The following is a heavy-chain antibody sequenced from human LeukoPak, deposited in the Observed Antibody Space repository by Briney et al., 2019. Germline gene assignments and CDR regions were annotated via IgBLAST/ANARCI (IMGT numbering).Heavy chain of an antibody. CDR1: GYTFTGYY. CDR2: INPNSGGT. CDR3: ARGSGSYDILTGYRYYYYMDV. Sequence: ASVKVSCKASGYTFTGYYMHWVRQAPGQGLEGMGWINPNSGGTNYAQKFQGRVTMTRDTSISTAYMELSRLRSDDTAVYYCARGSGSYDILTGYRYYYYMDVWGKGTTVTVSS. V-gene: IGHV1-2*02. J-gene: IGHJ6*03. D-gene: IGHD3-9*01.